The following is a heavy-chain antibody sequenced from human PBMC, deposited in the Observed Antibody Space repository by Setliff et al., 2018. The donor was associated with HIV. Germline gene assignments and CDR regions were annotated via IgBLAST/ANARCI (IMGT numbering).Heavy chain of an antibody. V-gene: IGHV4-59*05. CDR1: GGSISSHY. J-gene: IGHJ3*02. D-gene: IGHD2-15*01. CDR3: GRVAGYCAPSRCYGYNAFDI. CDR2: IYHTGKT. Sequence: PSETLSLTCTVSGGSISSHYWSWIRQPPGKGLEWIGSIYHTGKTYYNSSLNSRVTIAVDTSKDQFSLNLSTVTAADTAVYYCGRVAGYCAPSRCYGYNAFDIWGPGTMVTVSS.